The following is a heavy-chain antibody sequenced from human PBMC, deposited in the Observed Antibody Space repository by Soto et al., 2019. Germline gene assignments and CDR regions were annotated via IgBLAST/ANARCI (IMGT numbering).Heavy chain of an antibody. CDR3: ATLYYYDSPSSPIFDY. V-gene: IGHV3-30*03. CDR2: ISYDGSNK. Sequence: GGSLRLSCAASGFTFSSYGMHWVRQAPGKGLEWVAVISYDGSNKYYADSVKGRFTISRDNSKNTLYLQMNSLRAEDTAVYYCATLYYYDSPSSPIFDYWGQGTLVTVSS. D-gene: IGHD3-22*01. CDR1: GFTFSSYG. J-gene: IGHJ4*02.